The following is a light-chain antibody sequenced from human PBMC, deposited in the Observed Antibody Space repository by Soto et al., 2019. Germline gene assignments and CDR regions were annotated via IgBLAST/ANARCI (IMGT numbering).Light chain of an antibody. V-gene: IGLV2-14*01. CDR3: FSYTSSGTYV. CDR2: EVS. Sequence: QSALTHPDSVSGSPGQSMTIASTGTSRYVGNYKYVSWYQQHPGKAPKLMIYEVSNRPSGVSNRFSGSKSGNTASLTISGLQAEDETDYYCFSYTSSGTYVFGTGTKVTVL. CDR1: SRYVGNYKY. J-gene: IGLJ1*01.